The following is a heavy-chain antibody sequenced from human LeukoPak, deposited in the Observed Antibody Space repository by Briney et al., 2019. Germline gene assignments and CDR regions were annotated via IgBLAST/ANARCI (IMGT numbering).Heavy chain of an antibody. Sequence: GGSLTLSCEASGFTVSSNYMSWVRQAPGKGLEWVSVIYGGGSTYYADSATGRFTISRDTSKNTLYLQMNSLRAEDTAVYYCASWPGGWYGEDSWGQGTLVTVSS. J-gene: IGHJ4*02. V-gene: IGHV3-53*01. CDR2: IYGGGST. CDR3: ASWPGGWYGEDS. D-gene: IGHD6-19*01. CDR1: GFTVSSNY.